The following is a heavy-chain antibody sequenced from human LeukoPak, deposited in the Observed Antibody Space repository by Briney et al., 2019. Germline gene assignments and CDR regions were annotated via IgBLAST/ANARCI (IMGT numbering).Heavy chain of an antibody. CDR3: ARDGYYDSSGYPYGMDV. V-gene: IGHV1-69*13. Sequence: ASVKVSCKASGGTFSSYAISWVRQAPGQGLEWMGGIIPIFGTANYAQKFQGRVTITADESTSTAYMELSSLRSEDTAVYYCARDGYYDSSGYPYGMDVWGQGTTVTVSS. CDR1: GGTFSSYA. CDR2: IIPIFGTA. D-gene: IGHD3-22*01. J-gene: IGHJ6*02.